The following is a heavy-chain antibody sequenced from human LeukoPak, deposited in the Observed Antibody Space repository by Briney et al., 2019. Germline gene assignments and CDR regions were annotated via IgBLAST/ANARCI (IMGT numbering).Heavy chain of an antibody. D-gene: IGHD3-22*01. CDR3: ARVLHDSSGYLYDY. V-gene: IGHV4-34*01. Sequence: SETLSLTCAVYGGSFNGYYWSWIRQPPGKGLEWLGEINHSGSTNYNPSLKSRVTISVDTSKNQFSLKLSSVTAADTAVYYCARVLHDSSGYLYDYWGQGTLVTVSS. CDR1: GGSFNGYY. CDR2: INHSGST. J-gene: IGHJ4*02.